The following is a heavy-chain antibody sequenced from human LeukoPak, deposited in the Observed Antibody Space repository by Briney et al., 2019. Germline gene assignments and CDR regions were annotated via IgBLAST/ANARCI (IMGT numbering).Heavy chain of an antibody. Sequence: PSETLSLTCTVSGVSISNYYRSWIRQPPGKGLEWIGYIYYSGSTNYNPSLKSRVTISVDTSKNQFYLKLSSVTAADTAVYYCARTASYGDYADYWGQGTLVTVSS. D-gene: IGHD4-17*01. J-gene: IGHJ4*02. CDR2: IYYSGST. V-gene: IGHV4-59*08. CDR3: ARTASYGDYADY. CDR1: GVSISNYY.